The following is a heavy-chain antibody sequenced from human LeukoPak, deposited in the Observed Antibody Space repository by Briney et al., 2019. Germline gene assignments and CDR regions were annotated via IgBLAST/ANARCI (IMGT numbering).Heavy chain of an antibody. J-gene: IGHJ4*01. V-gene: IGHV3-7*01. Sequence: GGSLRLSCEVFGFTFTDYWMNWVRQAPGKGPEWVASIRQDGSEKTYVDSVKGRFTISRDNTKNSLSLQLNGLRAEDTAVYYCARDGTAAGLYFDLWGQGTLVTVSS. CDR3: ARDGTAAGLYFDL. CDR2: IRQDGSEK. CDR1: GFTFTDYW. D-gene: IGHD6-13*01.